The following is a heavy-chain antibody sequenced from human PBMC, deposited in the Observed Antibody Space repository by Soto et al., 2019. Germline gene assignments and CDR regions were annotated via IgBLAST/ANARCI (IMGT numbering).Heavy chain of an antibody. CDR2: ISSSSSTI. CDR3: AREEGLLNWFDP. Sequence: EVQLVESGGGLVQPGGSLRLSCAASGFTFSSYSMNWVRQAPGKGREGVSYISSSSSTIYYADSVKGRFTISRDNAKNSLYLQMNSLRAEDTAVYYCAREEGLLNWFDPWGQGTLVTVSS. J-gene: IGHJ5*02. V-gene: IGHV3-48*01. D-gene: IGHD1-26*01. CDR1: GFTFSSYS.